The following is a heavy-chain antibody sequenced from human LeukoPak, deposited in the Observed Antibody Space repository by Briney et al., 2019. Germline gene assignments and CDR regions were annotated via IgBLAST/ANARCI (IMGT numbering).Heavy chain of an antibody. V-gene: IGHV1-3*01. CDR3: ARGRGLEVVDAFDI. CDR1: GYTFTSYA. CDR2: INAGNGNT. J-gene: IGHJ3*02. Sequence: ASVKVSCKASGYTFTSYAMHWVRQAPGQRLEWMGWINAGNGNTKYSQKFQGRVTMTRDMSTSTVYMELSSLRSEDTAVYYCARGRGLEVVDAFDIWGQGTMVTVSS. D-gene: IGHD3-22*01.